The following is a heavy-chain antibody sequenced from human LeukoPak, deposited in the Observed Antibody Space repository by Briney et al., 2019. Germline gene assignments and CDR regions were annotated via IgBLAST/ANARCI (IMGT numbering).Heavy chain of an antibody. Sequence: ASVTVSCKASGYTFTSYGISWVRQAPGQGLEWMGWISAYNGNTNYAQKLQGRVTMTTDTSTSTAYMELRSLRSDDTAVYYCARDASVAGKGGVFDYWGRGTLVAVSS. CDR1: GYTFTSYG. CDR2: ISAYNGNT. V-gene: IGHV1-18*01. J-gene: IGHJ4*02. CDR3: ARDASVAGKGGVFDY. D-gene: IGHD6-19*01.